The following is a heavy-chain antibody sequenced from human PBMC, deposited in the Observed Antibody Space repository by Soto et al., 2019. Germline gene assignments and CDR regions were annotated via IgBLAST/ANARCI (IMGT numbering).Heavy chain of an antibody. J-gene: IGHJ3*02. Sequence: QVQLVQSGAEVKKPGASVKVSCKASGYTFTSYDINWVRQATGQGLEWMGWMNPNSGNTGYAQKFQGRVTMTRNTSISTAYMELSSLRSEDTAVYYCARRVGRYSGSYYARRAFDIWGQGTMFTVSS. D-gene: IGHD1-26*01. CDR3: ARRVGRYSGSYYARRAFDI. CDR2: MNPNSGNT. CDR1: GYTFTSYD. V-gene: IGHV1-8*01.